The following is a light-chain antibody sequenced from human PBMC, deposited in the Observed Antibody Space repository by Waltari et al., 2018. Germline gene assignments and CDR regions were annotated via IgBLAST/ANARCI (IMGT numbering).Light chain of an antibody. CDR2: SSD. Sequence: QSVLTQPPSTSGTPGQRVIISCSGSSSNIGGNVVNWYQEIPRTAPKLLVYSSDQRPSGVPDRFSVSKSGTSACLAISGLQSEDEADYYCVAWDDSLTGYVFGTGTKVTVL. J-gene: IGLJ1*01. CDR1: SSNIGGNV. V-gene: IGLV1-44*01. CDR3: VAWDDSLTGYV.